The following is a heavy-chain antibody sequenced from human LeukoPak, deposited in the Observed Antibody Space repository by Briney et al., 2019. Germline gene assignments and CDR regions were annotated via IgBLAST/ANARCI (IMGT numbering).Heavy chain of an antibody. Sequence: SETLSLTCTVSGGSISSSSYYWCWIRQPPGKGLEWIGSIYYSGSTYYNPSLKSRVTISVDTSKNQFSLKLSSVTAADTAVYYCARQYCSGGSCYLDYYYYYMDVWGKGTTVTVSS. CDR3: ARQYCSGGSCYLDYYYYYMDV. CDR1: GGSISSSSYY. D-gene: IGHD2-15*01. V-gene: IGHV4-39*01. CDR2: IYYSGST. J-gene: IGHJ6*03.